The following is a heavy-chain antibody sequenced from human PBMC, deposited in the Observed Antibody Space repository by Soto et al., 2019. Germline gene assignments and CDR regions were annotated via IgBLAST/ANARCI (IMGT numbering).Heavy chain of an antibody. CDR1: GYTFTSYA. Sequence: QVQLVQSGAEVKKPGASVKVSCTASGYTFTSYAIHWVRQAPGQRLEWMGWVNAGNGNTKYSQKLQGRVTITRDTSASTAYMELISLRSEDTAVYYCARDVGYNWNRIDYWGQGTLVTVSS. CDR3: ARDVGYNWNRIDY. CDR2: VNAGNGNT. D-gene: IGHD1-20*01. V-gene: IGHV1-3*01. J-gene: IGHJ4*02.